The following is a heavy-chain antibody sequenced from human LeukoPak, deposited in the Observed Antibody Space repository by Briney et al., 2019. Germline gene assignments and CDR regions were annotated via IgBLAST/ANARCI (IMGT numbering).Heavy chain of an antibody. J-gene: IGHJ5*02. Sequence: ASVKVSCKASEYTFTGYYMHWVRQAPGQGLEWMGWINPNSGGTNYAQKFQGWVTMTRDTSISTAYMELSRLRSDDTAVYYCARDYYGSGSYYRWFDPWGQGTLVTVSS. CDR2: INPNSGGT. D-gene: IGHD3-10*01. CDR1: EYTFTGYY. CDR3: ARDYYGSGSYYRWFDP. V-gene: IGHV1-2*04.